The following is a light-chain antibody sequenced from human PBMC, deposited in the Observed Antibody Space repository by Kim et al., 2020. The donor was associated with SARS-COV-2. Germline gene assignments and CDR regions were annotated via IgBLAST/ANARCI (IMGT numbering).Light chain of an antibody. J-gene: IGKJ1*01. Sequence: SPGERATLSCGASQSVSTGYLAWYQQKPGLAPRLLMYETSSRATGIPDRFSGSGSGTDFTLTISRLEPEDFAVYYCQQYETSPWTFGLGTKVDI. CDR3: QQYETSPWT. CDR1: QSVSTGY. V-gene: IGKV3D-20*01. CDR2: ETS.